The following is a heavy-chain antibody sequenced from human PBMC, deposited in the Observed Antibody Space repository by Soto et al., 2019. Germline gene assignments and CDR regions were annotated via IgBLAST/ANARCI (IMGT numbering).Heavy chain of an antibody. CDR2: ISAYNGNT. CDR1: GYTFTSYG. D-gene: IGHD3-10*01. CDR3: ARFITMVRGVMVLGY. Sequence: TSVKVSCKASGYTFTSYGISWVRQAPGQGLEWMGWISAYNGNTNYAQKLQGRVTMTTDTSTSTAYMELRSLRSDDTAVYYCARFITMVRGVMVLGYWGQGTLVTVSS. V-gene: IGHV1-18*01. J-gene: IGHJ4*02.